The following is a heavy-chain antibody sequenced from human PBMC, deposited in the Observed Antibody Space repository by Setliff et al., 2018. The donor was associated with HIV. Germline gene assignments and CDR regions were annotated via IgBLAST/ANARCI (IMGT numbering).Heavy chain of an antibody. CDR2: IKSKIDGGTI. J-gene: IGHJ6*02. CDR1: GFFFNKAW. Sequence: GGSLRLSCAAYGFFFNKAWMSWVRQAPGKGLEWVGRIKSKIDGGTIDYAAPLKGRFTVSKDDPKHTLFLQLNSLKIEDTAVYYCATDPFAPDYDVSTGVPLYAWGQGTTVTVSS. V-gene: IGHV3-15*01. CDR3: ATDPFAPDYDVSTGVPLYA. D-gene: IGHD3-9*01.